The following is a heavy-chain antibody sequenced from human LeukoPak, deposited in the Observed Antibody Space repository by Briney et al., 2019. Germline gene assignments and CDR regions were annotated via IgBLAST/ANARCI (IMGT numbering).Heavy chain of an antibody. Sequence: ASVKVSCKASGYSFTGYCMHWVRQAPGQGLEWMGRICPETGGTNYAQKFQGRVTMTTDTTVSTAYMELSGLKPDDTAVYYCASGLNSRSSSCWGQGTRVTVSS. V-gene: IGHV1-2*02. D-gene: IGHD6-13*01. CDR2: ICPETGGT. CDR1: GYSFTGYC. CDR3: ASGLNSRSSSC. J-gene: IGHJ4*02.